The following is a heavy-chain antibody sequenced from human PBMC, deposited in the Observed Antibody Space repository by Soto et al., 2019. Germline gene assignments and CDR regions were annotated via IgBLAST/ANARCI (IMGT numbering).Heavy chain of an antibody. V-gene: IGHV1-69*02. CDR3: ARGEEYHSSGYYPTGVVY. CDR1: GGTFSSYT. D-gene: IGHD3-22*01. J-gene: IGHJ4*02. Sequence: QVQLVQSGAEVKKPGSSVKVSCKASGGTFSSYTISWVRQAPGQGLEWMGRIIPILGIANYAQKFQGRVTITADKSTSTAYMELSSLRSEDTAVYYCARGEEYHSSGYYPTGVVYWGQGTLVTVSS. CDR2: IIPILGIA.